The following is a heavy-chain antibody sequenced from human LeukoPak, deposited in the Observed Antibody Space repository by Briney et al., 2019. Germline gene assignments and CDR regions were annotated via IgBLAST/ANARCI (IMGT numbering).Heavy chain of an antibody. CDR2: ISSESTHI. V-gene: IGHV3-21*06. CDR1: GFAFSSYS. Sequence: GGSLRLSCAASGFAFSSYSMNWVRQAPGKGLEWVSSISSESTHILYAEPVKGRFTISRDNAENLLYLQMNSLRAEDTAVYYCARDLIVATTFDYWGQGTLVTVSS. CDR3: ARDLIVATTFDY. J-gene: IGHJ4*02. D-gene: IGHD5-12*01.